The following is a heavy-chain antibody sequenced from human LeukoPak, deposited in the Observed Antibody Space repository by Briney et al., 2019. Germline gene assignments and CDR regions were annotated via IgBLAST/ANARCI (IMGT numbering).Heavy chain of an antibody. CDR2: IYHSGST. V-gene: IGHV4-38-2*01. J-gene: IGHJ4*02. D-gene: IGHD5-12*01. Sequence: PSEALSLTCAVSGYSISSGYYWGWIRQPPGKGLEWIGSIYHSGSTYYNPSLKSRVTISVDTSKSQFSLKLSSVTAADTAVYYRARVASGYDFRLNYWGQGTLVTVSS. CDR1: GYSISSGYY. CDR3: ARVASGYDFRLNY.